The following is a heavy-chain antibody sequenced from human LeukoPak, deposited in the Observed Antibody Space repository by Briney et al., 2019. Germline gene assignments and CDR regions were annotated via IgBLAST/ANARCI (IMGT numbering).Heavy chain of an antibody. D-gene: IGHD6-19*01. CDR2: IYYSGST. CDR3: ARDSNGWYFDY. CDR1: GGSISSYH. V-gene: IGHV4-59*01. Sequence: PSETLSLTCTVSGGSISSYHWSWIRQPPGKGLEWIGYIYYSGSTNYNPSLKSRVTISVDTSKNQFSLKLSSVTAADTAVYYCARDSNGWYFDYWGQGTLVTVSS. J-gene: IGHJ4*02.